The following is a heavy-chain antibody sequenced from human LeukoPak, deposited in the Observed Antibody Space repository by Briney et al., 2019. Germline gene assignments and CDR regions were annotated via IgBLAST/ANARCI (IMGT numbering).Heavy chain of an antibody. CDR1: GYTFTGYY. Sequence: ASGKVSCRASGYTFTGYYMSWVRQAPGQGFEWMGWINPNSGATKYAQNFQGRVTMTRDTSITAAYMEVSGLTFDDTAVYYCARSDEYASEYYLDYWGQGTLVTVSS. CDR2: INPNSGAT. D-gene: IGHD2-2*01. V-gene: IGHV1-2*02. J-gene: IGHJ4*02. CDR3: ARSDEYASEYYLDY.